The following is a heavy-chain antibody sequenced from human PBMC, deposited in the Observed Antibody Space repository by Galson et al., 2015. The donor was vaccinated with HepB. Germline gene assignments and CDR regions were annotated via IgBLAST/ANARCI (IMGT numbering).Heavy chain of an antibody. CDR2: IWYDGSYK. J-gene: IGHJ5*01. D-gene: IGHD3-3*02. Sequence: SLRLSCAASGFTFSNYGMHWVRQAPGKGLEWVAVIWYDGSYKYYADSVKGRFTISRDNSKKMLFLQMDSLRAEDTAEYRCARDISSSWYDWWGQGTLVTVAS. CDR1: GFTFSNYG. CDR3: ARDISSSWYDW. V-gene: IGHV3-33*01.